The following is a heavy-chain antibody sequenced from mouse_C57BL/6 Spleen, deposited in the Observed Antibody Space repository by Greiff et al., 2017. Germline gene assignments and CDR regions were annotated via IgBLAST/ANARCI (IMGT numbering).Heavy chain of an antibody. Sequence: EVQLKQSGGGLVKPGGSLKLSCAASGFTFSDYGMHWVRQAPEKGLEWVAYISSGSSTIYYADTVKGRFTISRDNAKNTLFLQMTSLRSEDTAMYYCARIRSTMVTYYFDYWGQGTTLTVSS. D-gene: IGHD2-2*01. CDR3: ARIRSTMVTYYFDY. CDR1: GFTFSDYG. J-gene: IGHJ2*01. CDR2: ISSGSSTI. V-gene: IGHV5-17*01.